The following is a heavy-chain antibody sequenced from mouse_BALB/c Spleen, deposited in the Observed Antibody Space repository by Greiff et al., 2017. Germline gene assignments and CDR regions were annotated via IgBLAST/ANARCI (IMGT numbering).Heavy chain of an antibody. CDR1: GYTFTDYA. J-gene: IGHJ2*01. Sequence: VQLQQSGAELVRPGVSVKISCKGSGYTFTDYAMHWVKQSHAKSLEWIGVISTYYGDASYNQKFKGKATMTVDKSSSTAYMELARLTSEDSAIYYCARSAYGNWDYFDYWGQGTTLTVSS. D-gene: IGHD2-10*02. CDR3: ARSAYGNWDYFDY. V-gene: IGHV1S137*01. CDR2: ISTYYGDA.